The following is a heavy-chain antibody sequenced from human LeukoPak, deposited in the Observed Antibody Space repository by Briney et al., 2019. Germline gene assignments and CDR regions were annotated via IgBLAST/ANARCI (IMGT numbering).Heavy chain of an antibody. Sequence: ASVKVSCKASGYTFTGYYIHWVRQAPGQGLEWMGWMNPNSGGTNYAQKFQGRVTMTRDTSISTAYMELSRLRSDDTAVYYCARDSRDYYDSSGGVFHFDYWGQGTLVTVSS. CDR1: GYTFTGYY. V-gene: IGHV1-2*02. J-gene: IGHJ4*02. CDR3: ARDSRDYYDSSGGVFHFDY. CDR2: MNPNSGGT. D-gene: IGHD3-22*01.